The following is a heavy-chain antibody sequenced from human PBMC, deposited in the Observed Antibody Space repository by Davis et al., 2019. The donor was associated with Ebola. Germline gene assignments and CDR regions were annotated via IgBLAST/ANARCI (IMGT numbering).Heavy chain of an antibody. Sequence: ASVKVSCKASGYTFADAYIHWVRQAPGQGLEWMGRIDSRSGDTNYAQNFQGRFTMTRDTSITTIYMVLSSLNSDDTAVYYCARELLLAGHRSTDYWGQGTLVTVSS. J-gene: IGHJ4*02. CDR3: ARELLLAGHRSTDY. CDR2: IDSRSGDT. D-gene: IGHD6-19*01. V-gene: IGHV1-2*06. CDR1: GYTFADAY.